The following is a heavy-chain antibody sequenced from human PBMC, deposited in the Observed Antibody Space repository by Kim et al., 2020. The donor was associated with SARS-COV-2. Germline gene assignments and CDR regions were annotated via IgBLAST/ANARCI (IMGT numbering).Heavy chain of an antibody. D-gene: IGHD1-26*01. J-gene: IGHJ4*02. CDR3: ATVPPGPGGSNGWDY. Sequence: QEFQGNVTMTKDTSTDTAYMELSSLRSEDTAVYYCATVPPGPGGSNGWDYWGQGTLVTVSS. V-gene: IGHV1-24*01.